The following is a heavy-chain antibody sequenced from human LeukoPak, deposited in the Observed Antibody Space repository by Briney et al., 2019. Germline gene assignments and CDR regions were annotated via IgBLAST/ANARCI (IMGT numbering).Heavy chain of an antibody. CDR3: AKIIAAAGYYYYYYMDV. CDR1: GFTFSSYG. J-gene: IGHJ6*03. CDR2: IRYDGSNK. V-gene: IGHV3-30*02. Sequence: GGSLRLSCAASGFTFSSYGMHWVRQAPGKGLEWVALIRYDGSNKYYADSVKGRFTISRDNSKNTLYLQMNSLRAEDTAVYYCAKIIAAAGYYYYYYMDVWGKGTTVTVSS. D-gene: IGHD6-13*01.